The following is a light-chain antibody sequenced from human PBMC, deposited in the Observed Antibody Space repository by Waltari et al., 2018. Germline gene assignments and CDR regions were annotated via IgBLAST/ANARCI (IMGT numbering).Light chain of an antibody. CDR2: SNN. Sequence: QSVLTQPPSVSGTPGQRVSFSCSGSSSNIGSKSVNWYQQVPGTAPKLLIYSNNQRPSGVPDRFPGSKSGTSASLAISGLQSEDEADYYCATWDDSLNGLFGGGTRLTVL. CDR3: ATWDDSLNGL. J-gene: IGLJ2*01. V-gene: IGLV1-44*01. CDR1: SSNIGSKS.